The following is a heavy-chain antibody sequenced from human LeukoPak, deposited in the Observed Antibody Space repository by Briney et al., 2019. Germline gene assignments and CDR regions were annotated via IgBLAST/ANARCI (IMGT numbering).Heavy chain of an antibody. D-gene: IGHD5-12*01. CDR3: ARGHSGYEWFDP. V-gene: IGHV1-69*13. CDR1: GYTFTTYG. CDR2: IIPIFGTA. Sequence: SVKVSCKASGYTFTTYGISWVRQAPGQGLEWMGGIIPIFGTANYAQKFQGRVTITADESTSTAYMELSSLRSEDTAVYYCARGHSGYEWFDPWGQGTLVTVSS. J-gene: IGHJ5*02.